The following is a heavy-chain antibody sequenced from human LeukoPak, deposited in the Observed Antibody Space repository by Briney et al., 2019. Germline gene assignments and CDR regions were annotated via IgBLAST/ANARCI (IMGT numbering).Heavy chain of an antibody. Sequence: GGSLRLSCAASGFIFSSHGMHWVRPAPGKGLEWVAFIRYDGGNKYYADSVKGRFTISRDNSKNTLYLQMNSLRAEDTAVYYSAKARSYCGGDCSLYAFDIWGQGTMVTVSS. CDR2: IRYDGGNK. CDR1: GFIFSSHG. CDR3: AKARSYCGGDCSLYAFDI. J-gene: IGHJ3*02. V-gene: IGHV3-30*02. D-gene: IGHD2-21*01.